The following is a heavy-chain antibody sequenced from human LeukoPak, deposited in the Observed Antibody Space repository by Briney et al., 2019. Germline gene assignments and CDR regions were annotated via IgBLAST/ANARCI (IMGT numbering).Heavy chain of an antibody. CDR3: TRQPMVRGVYFDY. D-gene: IGHD3-10*01. V-gene: IGHV3-49*04. CDR2: IRSKAYGGTT. J-gene: IGHJ4*02. Sequence: GGSLRLSCAASGFTFGDYAMSWVRQAPGKGLEWVGFIRSKAYGGTTEYAASVKGRFTISRDDSKSIAYLQMNSLKTEDTAVYYCTRQPMVRGVYFDYWGQGTLVTVSS. CDR1: GFTFGDYA.